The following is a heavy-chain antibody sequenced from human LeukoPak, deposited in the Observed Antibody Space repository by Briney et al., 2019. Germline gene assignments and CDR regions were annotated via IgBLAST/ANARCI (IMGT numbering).Heavy chain of an antibody. V-gene: IGHV3-30*02. CDR2: IRYDGSNK. Sequence: PGGSLRLSCAASGFTFTNAWMSWVRQAPGKGLEWVAFIRYDGSNKYYADSVKGRFTISRDNSKNTLYLQMNRLRAEDTAVYYCAKDFSVYNYDSRVLDYWGQGTLVTVSS. CDR1: GFTFTNAW. D-gene: IGHD3-22*01. J-gene: IGHJ4*02. CDR3: AKDFSVYNYDSRVLDY.